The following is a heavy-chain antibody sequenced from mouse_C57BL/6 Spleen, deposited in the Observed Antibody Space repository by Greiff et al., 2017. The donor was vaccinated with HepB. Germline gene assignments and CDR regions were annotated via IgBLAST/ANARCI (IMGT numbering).Heavy chain of an antibody. J-gene: IGHJ1*03. D-gene: IGHD1-1*01. V-gene: IGHV1-82*01. CDR3: ARYDYYGSAKYFDV. CDR1: GYAFSSSW. CDR2: IYPGDGDT. Sequence: VQLQQSGPELVKPGASVKISCKASGYAFSSSWMNWVKQRPGKGLEWIGRIYPGDGDTNYNGKFKGKATLTADKSSSTAYMQLSSLTSEDSAVYFCARYDYYGSAKYFDVWGTGTTVTVSS.